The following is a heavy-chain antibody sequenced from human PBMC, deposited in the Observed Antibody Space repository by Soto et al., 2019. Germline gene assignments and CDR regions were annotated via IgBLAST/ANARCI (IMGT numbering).Heavy chain of an antibody. CDR3: AKDFEYGDMITFGGVIAPFDY. J-gene: IGHJ4*02. D-gene: IGHD3-16*02. Sequence: GGSLRLSCAASGFTFSSYAMSWVRQAPGKGLEWVSAISGSGGSTYYADSVKGRFTISRDNSKNTLYLQMNSLRAEDTAVYYCAKDFEYGDMITFGGVIAPFDYWGQGTLVTVSS. CDR2: ISGSGGST. V-gene: IGHV3-23*01. CDR1: GFTFSSYA.